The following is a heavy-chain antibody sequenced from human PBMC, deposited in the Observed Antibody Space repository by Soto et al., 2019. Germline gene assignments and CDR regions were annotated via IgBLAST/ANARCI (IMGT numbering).Heavy chain of an antibody. D-gene: IGHD6-13*01. Sequence: SASQTRSEERPVYKFCRSRIGWVHQLPGKGLEWMGIIYPGDHETRYSPSFHGKVTISADKSINTAYLQWNSLEASDTAFYFCARSPRSSPYLDYWGQGALVTVPQ. V-gene: IGHV5-51*07. CDR3: ARSPRSSPYLDY. CDR2: IYPGDHET. CDR1: VYKFCRSR. J-gene: IGHJ4*02.